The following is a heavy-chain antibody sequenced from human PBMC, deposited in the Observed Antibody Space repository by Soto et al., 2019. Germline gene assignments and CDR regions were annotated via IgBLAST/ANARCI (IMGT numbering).Heavy chain of an antibody. CDR2: IRSKAYGGTT. CDR1: GFTFGDYA. D-gene: IGHD2-8*01. J-gene: IGHJ6*02. Sequence: EVQLVESGGGLVKPGRSLRLSCTASGFTFGDYAMSWFRQAPGKGLEWVGFIRSKAYGGTTEYAASVKGRFTISRDDSKSIAYLQMNSLKTEDTAVYYCTRDTVLMVYAINYYYGMDVWGQGTTVTVSS. V-gene: IGHV3-49*05. CDR3: TRDTVLMVYAINYYYGMDV.